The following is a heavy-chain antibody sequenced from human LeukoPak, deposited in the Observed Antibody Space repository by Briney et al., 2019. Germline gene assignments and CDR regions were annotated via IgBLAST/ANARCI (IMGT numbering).Heavy chain of an antibody. V-gene: IGHV1-24*01. J-gene: IGHJ4*02. CDR1: GYTLTELS. Sequence: ASVKVSCKVSGYTLTELSMHWVRQAPGKGLEWMGGFDPEDGETIYAQKFQGRVTMTEDTSTDTAYMELSSLRSEDTAVYYCAAGSGRREGFDYWGQGTLVTVSS. D-gene: IGHD2-15*01. CDR3: AAGSGRREGFDY. CDR2: FDPEDGET.